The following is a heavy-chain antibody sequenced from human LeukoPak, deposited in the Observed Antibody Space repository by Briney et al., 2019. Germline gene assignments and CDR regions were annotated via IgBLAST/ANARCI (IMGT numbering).Heavy chain of an antibody. CDR1: GGSISSSSYY. V-gene: IGHV4-39*01. Sequence: PSETLSLTCTVSGGSISSSSYYRGWIRQPPGKGLEWIGSIYYSGSTYYNPSLKSRVTISVDTSKNQFSLKLSSVTAADTAVYYCASRYSSGWSFDYWGQGTLVTVSS. CDR3: ASRYSSGWSFDY. D-gene: IGHD6-19*01. CDR2: IYYSGST. J-gene: IGHJ4*02.